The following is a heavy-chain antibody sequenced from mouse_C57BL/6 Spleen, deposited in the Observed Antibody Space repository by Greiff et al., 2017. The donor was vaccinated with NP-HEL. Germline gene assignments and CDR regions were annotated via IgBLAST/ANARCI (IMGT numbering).Heavy chain of an antibody. J-gene: IGHJ4*01. V-gene: IGHV1-82*01. Sequence: LQESGPELVKPGASVKLSCTASGYAFSSSWMNWVKQRPGKGLEWIGRIYPGDGDTNYNGKFKGKDTLTADKSSSTAYMQLSSLTSEDSAVYFCARKGYSRGDAMDYWGQGTSVTVSS. CDR1: GYAFSSSW. CDR2: IYPGDGDT. CDR3: ARKGYSRGDAMDY. D-gene: IGHD2-5*01.